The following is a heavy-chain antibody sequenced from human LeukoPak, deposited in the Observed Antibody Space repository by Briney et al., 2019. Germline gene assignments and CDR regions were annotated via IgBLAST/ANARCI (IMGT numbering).Heavy chain of an antibody. J-gene: IGHJ4*02. Sequence: SETLSLTCTVSGGSISSYYWSWIRQPPGKGLEWIGSIYYSGSTYYNPSLKSRVTISVDTSKNQFSLKLSSVTAADTAVYYCARQLLHYYGSGSYFSSPFDYWGQGTLVTVSS. D-gene: IGHD3-10*01. V-gene: IGHV4-59*05. CDR2: IYYSGST. CDR3: ARQLLHYYGSGSYFSSPFDY. CDR1: GGSISSYY.